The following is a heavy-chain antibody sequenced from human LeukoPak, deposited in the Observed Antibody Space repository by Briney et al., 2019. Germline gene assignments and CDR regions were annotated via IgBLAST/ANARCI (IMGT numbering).Heavy chain of an antibody. J-gene: IGHJ4*02. V-gene: IGHV1-46*01. CDR3: ARDRRSYYDSSGYPLTTYYFDY. D-gene: IGHD3-22*01. CDR1: GHTFTSYY. Sequence: VASVKVSCKASGHTFTSYYMHWVRQAPGQGLEWMGIINPSGGSTSYAQKFQGRVTMTRDTSTSTVYMELSSLRSEDTAVYYCARDRRSYYDSSGYPLTTYYFDYWGQGTLVTVSS. CDR2: INPSGGST.